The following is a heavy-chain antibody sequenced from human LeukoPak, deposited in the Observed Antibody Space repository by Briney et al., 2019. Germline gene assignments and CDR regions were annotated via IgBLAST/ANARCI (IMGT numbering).Heavy chain of an antibody. J-gene: IGHJ5*02. D-gene: IGHD3-10*01. CDR2: IYTSGST. V-gene: IGHV4-4*07. Sequence: SETLSLTCTVSGGSISSYYWSWIRQPAGKGLEWIGRIYTSGSTNYNPSLKSRVTMSVDTSKNQFSLKLSSVTAADTAVYYCARDLWFGGLRPRTTQNWFDPWGQGTLVTVSS. CDR3: ARDLWFGGLRPRTTQNWFDP. CDR1: GGSISSYY.